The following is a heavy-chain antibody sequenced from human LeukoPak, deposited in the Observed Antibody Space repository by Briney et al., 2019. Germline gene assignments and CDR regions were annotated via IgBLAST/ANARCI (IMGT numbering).Heavy chain of an antibody. J-gene: IGHJ4*02. CDR3: ARHSPDGSGKYYFDY. D-gene: IGHD3-10*01. CDR2: IYYSGNT. Sequence: SETLSLTCTVSGVSISSSNSYWGWIRQPPGKGLEWIGSIYYSGNTYYNASLKSQVSISIDTSKNQFSLRLTSVTAADTAVYYCARHSPDGSGKYYFDYWGQGTLVTVSS. CDR1: GVSISSSNSY. V-gene: IGHV4-39*01.